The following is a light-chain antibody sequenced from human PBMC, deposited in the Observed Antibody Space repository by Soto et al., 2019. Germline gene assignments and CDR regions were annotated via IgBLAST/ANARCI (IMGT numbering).Light chain of an antibody. CDR2: DAS. CDR3: QQYDDLTLT. J-gene: IGKJ4*01. CDR1: QDITNY. Sequence: DIQMTQSPSSLSASVGDRVTITCQASQDITNYLNWYQQEPGKAPKLLMYDASNLETGVTSRFSGSGSGTDFTFTISSLQPEAVATYYCQQYDDLTLTFGGGTKVEIK. V-gene: IGKV1-33*01.